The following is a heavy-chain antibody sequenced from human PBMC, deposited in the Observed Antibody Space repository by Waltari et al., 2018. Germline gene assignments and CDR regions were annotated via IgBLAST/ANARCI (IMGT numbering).Heavy chain of an antibody. CDR2: ICHGWTT. Sequence: QVQLQESGPGLVKASETLSLTCVVSKYIISGDDCWGWIRQAPEKGLDWIGSICHGWTTFYNPALRGRVTMSLDRSKNQFSLKLKSVTAADTAVYYCARRARRFGWSYDSWGQGTLVTVSS. D-gene: IGHD3-16*01. CDR3: ARRARRFGWSYDS. J-gene: IGHJ4*02. CDR1: KYIISGDDC. V-gene: IGHV4-38-2*01.